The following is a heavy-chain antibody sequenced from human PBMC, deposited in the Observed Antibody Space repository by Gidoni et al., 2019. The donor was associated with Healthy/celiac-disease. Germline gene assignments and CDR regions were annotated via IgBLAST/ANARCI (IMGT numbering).Heavy chain of an antibody. CDR3: TTDIRYFDWLETESYYFDY. Sequence: EVQLVESGGGLVKPGGSLRLSCAASGFTFSNAWLSWVRQAPGKGLEWVGRIKSKTDGGTTDYAAPVKGRFTISRDDSKNTLYLQMNSLKTEDTAVYYCTTDIRYFDWLETESYYFDYWGQGTLVTVSS. D-gene: IGHD3-9*01. J-gene: IGHJ4*02. CDR1: GFTFSNAW. V-gene: IGHV3-15*01. CDR2: IKSKTDGGTT.